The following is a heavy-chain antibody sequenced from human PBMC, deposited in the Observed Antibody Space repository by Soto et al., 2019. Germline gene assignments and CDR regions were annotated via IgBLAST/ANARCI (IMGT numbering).Heavy chain of an antibody. CDR2: IYYSGST. V-gene: IGHV4-39*01. Sequence: PSETLSLTCTVSGGSISSSSYYWGWIRQPPGKGLEWIGSIYYSGSTFYNPSLKSRVTISVDTSKNQFSLKLSSVTAADTAVYYCANSQYYYYYYGMDVWGQGSTVTVSS. CDR3: ANSQYYYYYYGMDV. CDR1: GGSISSSSYY. J-gene: IGHJ6*02. D-gene: IGHD5-18*01.